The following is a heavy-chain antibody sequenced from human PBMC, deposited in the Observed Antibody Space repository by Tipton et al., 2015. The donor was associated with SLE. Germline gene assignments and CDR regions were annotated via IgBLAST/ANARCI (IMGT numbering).Heavy chain of an antibody. CDR1: GGSISSYY. D-gene: IGHD4-11*01. CDR3: AGEYSNYARGAFDI. CDR2: IYYSGST. J-gene: IGHJ3*02. V-gene: IGHV4-59*08. Sequence: TLSLTCTVSGGSISSYYWSWIRQPPGKGLEWIAYIYYSGSTNYNPSLKSRVTISVDTSKNQFSLKLSSVTAADTAVYYCAGEYSNYARGAFDIWGQGTMVTASS.